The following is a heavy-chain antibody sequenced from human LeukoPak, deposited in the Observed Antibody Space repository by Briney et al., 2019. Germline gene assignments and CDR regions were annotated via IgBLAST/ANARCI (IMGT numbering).Heavy chain of an antibody. D-gene: IGHD2-21*02. J-gene: IGHJ4*02. CDR3: ARVGGTYCGGDCYSDY. Sequence: GGSLRLSCAASGFSFSNYAMHWVRLAPGKGLEYVSAISSNGGSTYYANSVKGRFTISRDNSKNTLYLQMGSLRVEDMAVYYCARVGGTYCGGDCYSDYWGQGTLVTVSS. V-gene: IGHV3-64*01. CDR2: ISSNGGST. CDR1: GFSFSNYA.